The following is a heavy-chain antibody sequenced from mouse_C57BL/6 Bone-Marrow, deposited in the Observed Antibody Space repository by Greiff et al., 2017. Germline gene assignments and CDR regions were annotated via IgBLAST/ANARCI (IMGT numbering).Heavy chain of an antibody. CDR1: GYTFTDYE. J-gene: IGHJ2*01. V-gene: IGHV1-15*01. CDR3: TGYYGNEDFAY. CDR2: IDPETGGT. Sequence: VQLQQSGAELVRPGASVTLSCKASGYTFTDYEMHWVKQTPVHGLEWIGAIDPETGGTAYNQKFKGKAILTADKYSSTAYMELSSLTSEDSAVYYSTGYYGNEDFAYWGQGTPLTVAS. D-gene: IGHD2-1*01.